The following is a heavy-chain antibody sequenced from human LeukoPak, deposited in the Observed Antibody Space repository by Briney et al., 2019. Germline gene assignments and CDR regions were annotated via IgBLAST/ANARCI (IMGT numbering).Heavy chain of an antibody. CDR1: GGSISSSSYY. J-gene: IGHJ4*02. CDR2: IYYSGST. D-gene: IGHD4-17*01. Sequence: SETLSLTCTVSGGSISSSSYYWGWIRQPPGKGLEWIGSIYYSGSTYYNPSLKSRVTISVDTSKNQFSLKLSSVTAADTAVYYCASRYGDYARSEYYFDYWGQGTLVTVSS. CDR3: ASRYGDYARSEYYFDY. V-gene: IGHV4-39*01.